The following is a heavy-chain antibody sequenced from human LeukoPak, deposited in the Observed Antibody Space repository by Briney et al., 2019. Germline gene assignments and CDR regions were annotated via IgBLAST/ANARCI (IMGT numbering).Heavy chain of an antibody. CDR3: ARASRGGALNY. Sequence: GASVKVSCKASGYTFTSYGISWVRQAPGQGLEWMGWISAYNGNTNYAQKFQGRVTMTRDTSISTAYMELSRLRSDDTAVYYCARASRGGALNYWGQGTLVTVSS. J-gene: IGHJ4*02. V-gene: IGHV1-18*01. D-gene: IGHD1-26*01. CDR1: GYTFTSYG. CDR2: ISAYNGNT.